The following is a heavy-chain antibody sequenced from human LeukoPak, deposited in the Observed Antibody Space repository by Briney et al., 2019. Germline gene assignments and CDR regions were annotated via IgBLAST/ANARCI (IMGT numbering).Heavy chain of an antibody. D-gene: IGHD3-10*01. CDR2: ISYDGSNK. CDR1: GFTFSSYA. Sequence: GGSLRLSCAASGFTFSSYAMHWVRQAPGKGLEWVAVISYDGSNKYYADSVKGRFTISRDNSKNTLYLQMNSLRAEDTAVYYCAKNYGSGSPPPSPDYWGQGTLVTVSS. V-gene: IGHV3-30-3*02. J-gene: IGHJ4*02. CDR3: AKNYGSGSPPPSPDY.